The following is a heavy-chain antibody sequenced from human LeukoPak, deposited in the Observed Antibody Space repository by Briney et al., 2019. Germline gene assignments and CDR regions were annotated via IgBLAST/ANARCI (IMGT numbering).Heavy chain of an antibody. CDR2: ISSSSTYI. CDR1: GFTFSNYS. D-gene: IGHD4-17*01. CDR3: GSTTVTTDYYFDY. V-gene: IGHV3-21*01. J-gene: IGHJ4*02. Sequence: PGGSLRLSCAASGFTFSNYSVNWVRQAPGKGLEWVSSISSSSTYIHYADSVKGRFTISRDNAKNTLYLQMNSLRAEDTAVYYCGSTTVTTDYYFDYWGQGTLVTVSS.